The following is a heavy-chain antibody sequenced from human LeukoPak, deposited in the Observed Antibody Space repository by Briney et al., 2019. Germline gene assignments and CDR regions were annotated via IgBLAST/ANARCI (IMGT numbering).Heavy chain of an antibody. CDR2: ISGSGGST. CDR1: GFTFSSYA. Sequence: PGGSLRLSCAASGFTFSSYAMSWVRQAPGKGLEWVSAISGSGGSTYYADSVKGRFTISRDNSKNTLYLQMNSLRAEDTAVYYCARAIHGSYYRCIDYWGQGTLVTVSS. J-gene: IGHJ4*02. V-gene: IGHV3-23*01. CDR3: ARAIHGSYYRCIDY. D-gene: IGHD1-26*01.